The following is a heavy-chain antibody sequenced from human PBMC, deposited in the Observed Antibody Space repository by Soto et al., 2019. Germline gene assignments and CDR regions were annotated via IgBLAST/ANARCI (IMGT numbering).Heavy chain of an antibody. J-gene: IGHJ6*02. CDR2: ISGSGGNT. Sequence: GSLRLSCAASGFTFSSYAMNWVRQAPGKGLEWVSVISGSGGNTYYADSVKGRFTISRDKSKNTLYLQMNSLRAEDTAVYYCAKDRGCSSTSCYPVDQYYYGMDVWGHGTTVTVSS. V-gene: IGHV3-23*01. CDR1: GFTFSSYA. CDR3: AKDRGCSSTSCYPVDQYYYGMDV. D-gene: IGHD2-2*01.